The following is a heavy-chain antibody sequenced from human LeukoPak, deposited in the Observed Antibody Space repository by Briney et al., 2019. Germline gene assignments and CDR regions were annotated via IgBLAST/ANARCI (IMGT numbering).Heavy chain of an antibody. CDR1: GFTFSSYS. CDR3: AKEGIHYGETNY. D-gene: IGHD4-17*01. J-gene: IGHJ4*02. Sequence: PGGSLRLSCAASGFTFSSYSMNWVRQAPGKGLEWVSFISSSSSYIYYADSVKGRFTISRDNSKNTLYLQVNSLRPEDTAVYYCAKEGIHYGETNYWGQGTLVTVSS. V-gene: IGHV3-21*01. CDR2: ISSSSSYI.